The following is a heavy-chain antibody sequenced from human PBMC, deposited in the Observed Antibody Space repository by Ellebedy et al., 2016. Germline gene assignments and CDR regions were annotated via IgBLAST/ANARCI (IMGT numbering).Heavy chain of an antibody. CDR3: AKDVSEAGTTRLFVS. CDR1: GFTFKNWA. D-gene: IGHD1-7*01. V-gene: IGHV3-23*01. CDR2: ITGLGGST. J-gene: IGHJ4*02. Sequence: GGSLRLSCVTSGFTFKNWAMTWVRQAPGKGLEWVSTITGLGGSTYYADSVKGRFTTSRDNSKSTLYVEMNSLRPEDTAMYYCAKDVSEAGTTRLFVSWGQGTLVTVSS.